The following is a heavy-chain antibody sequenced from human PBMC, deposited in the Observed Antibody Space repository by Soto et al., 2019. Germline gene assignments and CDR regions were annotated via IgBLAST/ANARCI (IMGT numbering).Heavy chain of an antibody. CDR1: GFTFSSYS. CDR3: ARFYSGYYYYMDV. Sequence: EVQLVESGGGLVKPGGSLRLSCAASGFTFSSYSMNWVRQAPGKGLEWVSSISSSSSYIYYADSVKGRFTISRDNAKNSLYLQMNSPRAEDTAVYYCARFYSGYYYYMDVWGKGTTVTVSS. CDR2: ISSSSSYI. V-gene: IGHV3-21*01. J-gene: IGHJ6*03. D-gene: IGHD1-26*01.